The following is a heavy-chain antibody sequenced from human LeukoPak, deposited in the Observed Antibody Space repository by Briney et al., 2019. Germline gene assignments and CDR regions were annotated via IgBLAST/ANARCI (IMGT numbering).Heavy chain of an antibody. J-gene: IGHJ4*02. CDR2: IYHSGST. CDR3: ARGRGSKVLRYFDWSLRFDFDY. D-gene: IGHD3-9*01. V-gene: IGHV4-30-2*01. Sequence: SQTLSLTCAVSGGSISSGGYSWSWIRQPPGKGLEWIGYIYHSGSTYYNPSLKSRVTISVDTSKNQFSLKLSSVTAADTAVYYCARGRGSKVLRYFDWSLRFDFDYWGQGTLVTVSS. CDR1: GGSISSGGYS.